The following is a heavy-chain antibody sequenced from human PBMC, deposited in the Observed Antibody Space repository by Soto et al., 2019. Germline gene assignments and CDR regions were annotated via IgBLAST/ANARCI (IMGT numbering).Heavy chain of an antibody. CDR2: IYYGGSI. Sequence: SETLSLTCSVSNGSISRGSWPWIRQPPGKGLEWIGYIYYGGSINYNPSLKSRVIISVDTAKNQFSLSLSSVTAADTAVYYCSWAYYGISRYSLDLWGQGTSVTGSS. J-gene: IGHJ5*02. D-gene: IGHD4-17*01. CDR1: NGSISRGS. V-gene: IGHV4-59*01. CDR3: SWAYYGISRYSLDL.